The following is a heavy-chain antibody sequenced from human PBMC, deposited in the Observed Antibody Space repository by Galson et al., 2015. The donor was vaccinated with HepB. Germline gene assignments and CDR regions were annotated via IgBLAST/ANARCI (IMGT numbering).Heavy chain of an antibody. Sequence: SVKVSCKASGGTFSSYAISWVRQAPGQGLEWMGGIIPIFGTANYAQKFQGRVTITADESTSTAYMELNSLRSEDTAVYYCAREGARGYSSGWYYRRPQSGEGPVWWFDPWGQGTLVTVSS. CDR1: GGTFSSYA. CDR2: IIPIFGTA. V-gene: IGHV1-69*13. CDR3: AREGARGYSSGWYYRRPQSGEGPVWWFDP. J-gene: IGHJ5*02. D-gene: IGHD6-19*01.